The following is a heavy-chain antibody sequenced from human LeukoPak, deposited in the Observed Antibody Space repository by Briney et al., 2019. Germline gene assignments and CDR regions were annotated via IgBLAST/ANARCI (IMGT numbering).Heavy chain of an antibody. J-gene: IGHJ4*02. CDR1: GIIFSRYA. Sequence: GGSLRLSCAASGIIFSRYAMNWVRQAPGKGLEWVSDINTDSSDIHYADSVKGRFTISRDNARNTLYLQLSSLRAEDSAVYYCARDTFHPGLIDSWGQGTLVTVSS. CDR2: INTDSSDI. D-gene: IGHD2-21*01. V-gene: IGHV3-21*05. CDR3: ARDTFHPGLIDS.